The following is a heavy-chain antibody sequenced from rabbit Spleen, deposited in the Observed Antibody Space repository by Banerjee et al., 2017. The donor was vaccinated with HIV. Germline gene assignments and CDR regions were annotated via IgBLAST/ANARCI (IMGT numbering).Heavy chain of an antibody. D-gene: IGHD1-1*01. V-gene: IGHV1S45*01. CDR1: GVSFSDNSY. Sequence: QEQLVESGGGLVQPGGSLKLTCIASGVSFSDNSYMCWVRQAPGKGLEWIVCIDTGSSGFTYFASWVNGRFSISRENAQNTVFLQMTSLTAADTATYFCARDLVAVIGWNFNLWGPGTLVTVS. CDR2: IDTGSSGFT. J-gene: IGHJ4*01. CDR3: ARDLVAVIGWNFNL.